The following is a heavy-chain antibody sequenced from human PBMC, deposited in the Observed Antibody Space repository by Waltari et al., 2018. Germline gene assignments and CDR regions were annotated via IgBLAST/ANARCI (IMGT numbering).Heavy chain of an antibody. D-gene: IGHD2-2*01. CDR1: GYTFTSYD. Sequence: QVQLVQSGAEVKKPGASVKVSCKASGYTFTSYDINWVRQAPGQGLEWMGWMNPNSSNTGYAQKFQGRVTMTRNTSISTAYMELSSLRSEDTAVYYCARGLLGCGSTSCYNGHDYWGQGTLVTVSS. CDR2: MNPNSSNT. J-gene: IGHJ4*02. CDR3: ARGLLGCGSTSCYNGHDY. V-gene: IGHV1-8*01.